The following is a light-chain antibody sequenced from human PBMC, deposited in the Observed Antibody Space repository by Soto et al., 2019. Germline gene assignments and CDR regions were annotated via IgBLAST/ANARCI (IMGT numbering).Light chain of an antibody. CDR1: SSNIGNNA. J-gene: IGLJ1*01. CDR2: YDD. V-gene: IGLV1-36*01. Sequence: QSVLTQPPSVSEAPRQRVTISCSGSSSNIGNNAVFWYQQLPGKAPKLLIYYDDLLPSGVSDRFSGSKSGTSASLAISGLQSEDEADYYCAAWDDSLNGYVFGTGTKLTVL. CDR3: AAWDDSLNGYV.